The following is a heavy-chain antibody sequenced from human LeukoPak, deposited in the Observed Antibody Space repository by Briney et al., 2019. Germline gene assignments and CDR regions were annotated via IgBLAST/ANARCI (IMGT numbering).Heavy chain of an antibody. Sequence: SETLSLTCTVSGGSISSYYWSWIRQPPGKGLEWIGYIYYSGSTNYNPSLKSRVTISVDTSKNQFSLKLSSVTAADTAVYYCARDPGGNDYVWGSYRYRSNWFDPWGQGTLVTVSS. CDR1: GGSISSYY. J-gene: IGHJ5*02. V-gene: IGHV4-59*01. CDR3: ARDPGGNDYVWGSYRYRSNWFDP. D-gene: IGHD3-16*02. CDR2: IYYSGST.